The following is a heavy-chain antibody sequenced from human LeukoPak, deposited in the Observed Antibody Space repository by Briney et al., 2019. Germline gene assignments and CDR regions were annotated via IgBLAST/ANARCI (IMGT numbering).Heavy chain of an antibody. Sequence: GGSLRLACTASGFTFSNYWMSWVRQTPEKGLEWVANIKQDGSETVYVDSVKGRFTISRDNAQSSLYLQMYSLRAEDTAVYFCARDPYSSSWSYGMDVWGQGTAVTVSS. D-gene: IGHD6-13*01. CDR3: ARDPYSSSWSYGMDV. V-gene: IGHV3-7*05. CDR2: IKQDGSET. CDR1: GFTFSNYW. J-gene: IGHJ6*02.